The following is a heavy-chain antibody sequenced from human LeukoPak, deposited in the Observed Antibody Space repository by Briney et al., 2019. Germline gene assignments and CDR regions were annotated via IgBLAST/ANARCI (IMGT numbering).Heavy chain of an antibody. Sequence: PVVSLRRSCAASGFTFSSSWMHWVRQAPGKGLVWVSRINSDGSSTSYADSVKCRFTISRNNAKNTLYLQINSLRAEDTAVYYCARGGVPDYWGQGTLVTVSS. V-gene: IGHV3-74*01. J-gene: IGHJ4*02. CDR2: INSDGSST. CDR1: GFTFSSSW. D-gene: IGHD3-10*01. CDR3: ARGGVPDY.